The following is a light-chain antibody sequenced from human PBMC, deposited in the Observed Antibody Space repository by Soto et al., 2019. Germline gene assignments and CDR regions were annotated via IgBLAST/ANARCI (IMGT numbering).Light chain of an antibody. J-gene: IGKJ5*01. V-gene: IGKV3-15*01. CDR2: GSS. CDR1: QLFSSN. Sequence: EIVLTQSPATLSLSPGESVTLSCRASQLFSSNLAWYQRRPGRAPRLLIYGSSTRATGVPPRFSGSASGTEFTLTISSLQSEDFGVYYCQQYNDWPRTFGQGTRLEIK. CDR3: QQYNDWPRT.